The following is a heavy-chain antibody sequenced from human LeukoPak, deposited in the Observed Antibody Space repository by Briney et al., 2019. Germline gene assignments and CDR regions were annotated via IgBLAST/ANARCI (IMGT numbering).Heavy chain of an antibody. CDR3: ARGVPKTSYYYYYMDV. J-gene: IGHJ6*03. CDR2: ISGSGGST. Sequence: GGSLRLSCTASGFTFSNYGMNWVRQAPGKGLEWVSAISGSGGSTYYADSVKGRFTISRDNAKNSLYLQMNSLRAEDTAVYYCARGVPKTSYYYYYMDVWGKGTTVTVSS. D-gene: IGHD4-11*01. V-gene: IGHV3-23*01. CDR1: GFTFSNYG.